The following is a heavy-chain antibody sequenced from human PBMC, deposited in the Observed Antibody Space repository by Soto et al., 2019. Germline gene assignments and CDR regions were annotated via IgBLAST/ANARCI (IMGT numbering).Heavy chain of an antibody. CDR3: AKDLDDPPRSGYYYDSSGFHY. Sequence: GGSLRLSCAASGFTFSSYAMSWVRQAPGKGLEWVSAISGSGGSTYYADSVKGRFTISRDNSKNTLYLQMNSLRAEDTAVYYCAKDLDDPPRSGYYYDSSGFHYRGKGTLVTVSS. D-gene: IGHD3-22*01. CDR1: GFTFSSYA. J-gene: IGHJ4*02. V-gene: IGHV3-23*01. CDR2: ISGSGGST.